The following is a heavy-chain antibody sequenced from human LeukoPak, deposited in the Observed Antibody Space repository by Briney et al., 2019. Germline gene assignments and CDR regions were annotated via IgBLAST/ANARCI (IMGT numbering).Heavy chain of an antibody. CDR1: GGTFSSYA. CDR2: IIPILGIA. D-gene: IGHD5-24*01. V-gene: IGHV1-69*04. Sequence: GASVKVSCKASGGTFSSYAISWVRQAPGQGLEWMGRIIPILGIANYAQKFQGRVTITADKSTSTAYMELSSLRSEDTAVYYCASPGGLQPPTWVQGTVVTVPS. J-gene: IGHJ5*02. CDR3: ASPGGLQPPT.